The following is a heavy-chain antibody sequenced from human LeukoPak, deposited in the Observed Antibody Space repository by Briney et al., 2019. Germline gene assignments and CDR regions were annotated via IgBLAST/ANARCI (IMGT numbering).Heavy chain of an antibody. V-gene: IGHV1-69*01. Sequence: ASVNVSCKASGGTFSSYAISWVRQAPGQGLEWMGGIIPIFGTANYAQKFQGRVTITADESTSTAYMELSSLRSEDTAVYYCARERKYSGSYFYWYFDLWGRGTLVTVSS. D-gene: IGHD1-26*01. CDR2: IIPIFGTA. J-gene: IGHJ2*01. CDR3: ARERKYSGSYFYWYFDL. CDR1: GGTFSSYA.